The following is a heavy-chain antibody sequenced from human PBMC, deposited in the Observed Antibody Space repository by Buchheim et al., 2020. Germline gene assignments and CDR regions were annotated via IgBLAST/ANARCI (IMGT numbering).Heavy chain of an antibody. Sequence: QVQLVESGGGVVQPGRSLRLSCAASGFTFSSYGMHWVRQAPGKGLEWVAIISYDGSNKYYADSVKGRFTISRDNSKNTLYLQMNSLRAEDTAVYYCANDLIAAAGLYYYYYGMDVWGQGTT. J-gene: IGHJ6*02. CDR2: ISYDGSNK. V-gene: IGHV3-30*18. D-gene: IGHD6-13*01. CDR3: ANDLIAAAGLYYYYYGMDV. CDR1: GFTFSSYG.